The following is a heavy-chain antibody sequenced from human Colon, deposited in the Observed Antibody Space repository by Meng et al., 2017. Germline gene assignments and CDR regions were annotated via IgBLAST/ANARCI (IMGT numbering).Heavy chain of an antibody. CDR2: IYRSGST. Sequence: QGHLQESGPGVVKPSGTLPLPCVVVGGSLISSNWWTWGRQAAGRGLEWIGEIYRSGSTNYNPSLKSRVTISIDTSKNEFSLKLTSVTAADTALYYCARRVQYSSGYYYFDFWGQGTLVTVSS. CDR3: ARRVQYSSGYYYFDF. D-gene: IGHD3-22*01. J-gene: IGHJ4*02. V-gene: IGHV4-4*02. CDR1: GGSLISSNW.